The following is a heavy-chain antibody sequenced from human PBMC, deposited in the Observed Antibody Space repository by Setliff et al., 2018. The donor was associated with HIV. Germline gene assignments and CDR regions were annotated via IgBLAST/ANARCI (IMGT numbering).Heavy chain of an antibody. CDR1: GASINSGDSY. CDR2: IYYSGST. CDR3: ARGYLRGSGYKNNWFDP. J-gene: IGHJ5*02. Sequence: PSETLSLTCTVSGASINSGDSYWTWIRQSPGKGLEWIGFIYYSGSTNYNPSLKSRVTISVDKSKNQFSLKLSSVTAADTAVYYCARGYLRGSGYKNNWFDPWGQGTLVTVSS. D-gene: IGHD5-12*01. V-gene: IGHV4-61*08.